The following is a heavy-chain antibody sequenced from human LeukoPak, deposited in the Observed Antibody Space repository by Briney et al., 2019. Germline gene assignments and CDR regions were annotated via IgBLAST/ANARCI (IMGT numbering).Heavy chain of an antibody. J-gene: IGHJ4*02. V-gene: IGHV3-7*03. CDR3: AKAPGGPAYDY. CDR1: GFTFSSYW. Sequence: GGSLRLSCAASGFTFSSYWMNWARQAPGKGLEWVASINHNGNVNYYVDSVKGRFTISRDNSKNTLYLQMNSLRAEDTAVYYCAKAPGGPAYDYWGQGTLVIVSS. CDR2: INHNGNVN. D-gene: IGHD3-10*01.